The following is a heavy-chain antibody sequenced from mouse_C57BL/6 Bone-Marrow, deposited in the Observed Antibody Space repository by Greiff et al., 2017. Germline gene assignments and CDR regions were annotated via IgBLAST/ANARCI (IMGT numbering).Heavy chain of an antibody. CDR3: ERAQYYYGSSCDWYFDV. CDR2: ILPGSGST. J-gene: IGHJ1*03. V-gene: IGHV1-9*01. Sequence: VQLQQSGAELMKPGASVKLSCKATGYTFTGYWIEWVKQRPGHGLEWIGEILPGSGSTNYNEKFKGKATFTADTSSNTAYMQLSSLTTEDSAIYYCERAQYYYGSSCDWYFDVWGTGTTVTVSS. D-gene: IGHD1-1*01. CDR1: GYTFTGYW.